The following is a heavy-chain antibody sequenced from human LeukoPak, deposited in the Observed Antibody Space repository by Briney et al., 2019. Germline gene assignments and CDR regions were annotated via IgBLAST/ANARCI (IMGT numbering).Heavy chain of an antibody. J-gene: IGHJ3*02. Sequence: SETLSLTCTVSGGSISSYYWSWIRQPPGKGLEWIGYIYYSGSTYYNPSLKSRVTISVDTSKNQFSLKLSSVTAADTAVYYCASGRGSITIFGVVTNHDAFDIWGQGTMVTVSS. CDR2: IYYSGST. D-gene: IGHD3-3*01. V-gene: IGHV4-59*04. CDR3: ASGRGSITIFGVVTNHDAFDI. CDR1: GGSISSYY.